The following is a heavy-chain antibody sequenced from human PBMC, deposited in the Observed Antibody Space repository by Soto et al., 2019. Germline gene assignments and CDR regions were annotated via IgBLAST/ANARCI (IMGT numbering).Heavy chain of an antibody. Sequence: QVQLQESGPGLVKPSQTLSLTCTVSGGSISRDGYYWSWIRQHPGKGLEWIGYIYYSGSTYYNPSLKSRVTISVDPSKYHFSLKLSSVTAADTAVYYCARDTGGYYDSSGYYWNRFDSWGQGTLVTVSS. CDR2: IYYSGST. CDR3: ARDTGGYYDSSGYYWNRFDS. J-gene: IGHJ4*02. V-gene: IGHV4-31*03. CDR1: GGSISRDGYY. D-gene: IGHD3-22*01.